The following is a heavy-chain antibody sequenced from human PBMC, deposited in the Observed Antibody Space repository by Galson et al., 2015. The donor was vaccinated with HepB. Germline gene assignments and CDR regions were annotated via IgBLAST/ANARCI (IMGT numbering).Heavy chain of an antibody. D-gene: IGHD3-3*01. CDR3: ARGREFDFDFWSSSTELYDAFDI. Sequence: SVKVSCKASGYTFSSYSMSWVRQAPGQGLEWMGMINPSFGTTNYAQKFQGRVTITADASTSTAYMELSNLRSEDTAVYYCARGREFDFDFWSSSTELYDAFDIWGQGTMVTVSS. CDR2: INPSFGTT. CDR1: GYTFSSYS. J-gene: IGHJ3*02. V-gene: IGHV1-69*13.